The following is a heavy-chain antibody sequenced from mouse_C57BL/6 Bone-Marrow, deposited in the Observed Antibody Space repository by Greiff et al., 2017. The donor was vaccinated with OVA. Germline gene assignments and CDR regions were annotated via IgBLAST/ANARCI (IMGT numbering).Heavy chain of an antibody. CDR2: IDPSDSYT. Sequence: VQLQQPGAELVMPGASVKLSCKASGYTFTSYWMHWVKQRPGQGLEWIGEIDPSDSYTNYNQKFKGKSTLTVDKSSSTAYMQLSILTSEDSAVYYCARELGRKYFDVWGTGTTVTVSS. CDR1: GYTFTSYW. J-gene: IGHJ1*03. V-gene: IGHV1-69*01. CDR3: ARELGRKYFDV. D-gene: IGHD4-1*01.